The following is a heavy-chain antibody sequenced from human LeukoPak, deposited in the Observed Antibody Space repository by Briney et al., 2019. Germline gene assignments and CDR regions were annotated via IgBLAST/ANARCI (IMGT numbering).Heavy chain of an antibody. V-gene: IGHV3-30*04. Sequence: GRSLRLSCAASGFTFSSYAMHWVRQAPGKGLEWVAVISYDGSNKYYADSVKGRFTISRDNSKNTLYLQMNSLRAEDTAVYYCARDILTSPERVFDYGGQGTLVTVSA. CDR2: ISYDGSNK. J-gene: IGHJ4*02. D-gene: IGHD3-9*01. CDR1: GFTFSSYA. CDR3: ARDILTSPERVFDY.